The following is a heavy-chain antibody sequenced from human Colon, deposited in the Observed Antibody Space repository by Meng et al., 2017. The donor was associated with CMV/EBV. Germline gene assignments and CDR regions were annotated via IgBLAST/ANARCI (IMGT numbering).Heavy chain of an antibody. CDR1: GYTLAGHY. J-gene: IGHJ4*02. CDR2: INPLNGGT. CDR3: AKDLTSGYGAHGDY. Sequence: ASVKVSCKASGYTLAGHYMHWVRQAPGQGLEWIGWINPLNGGTRFAQKFQGRVTMTSDTSSSTIYMELIRLASDDTAVYYCAKDLTSGYGAHGDYWGQGTLVTVSS. V-gene: IGHV1-2*02. D-gene: IGHD3-22*01.